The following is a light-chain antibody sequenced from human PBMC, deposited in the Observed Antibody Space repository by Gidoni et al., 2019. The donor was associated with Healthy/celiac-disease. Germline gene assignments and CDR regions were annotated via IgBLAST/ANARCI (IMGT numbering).Light chain of an antibody. V-gene: IGKV3-15*01. CDR3: QQHNNWPRT. CDR1: QSVSSN. CDR2: GAS. Sequence: EIVMTQSPASLPVSPGERATLSCRSSQSVSSNLAWYQHKHVQAPRLLIYGASTRATGSQASCRGSGTGTEFTLTIRSLQVEDFAVYDCQQHNNWPRTFXQXTKVEIK. J-gene: IGKJ1*01.